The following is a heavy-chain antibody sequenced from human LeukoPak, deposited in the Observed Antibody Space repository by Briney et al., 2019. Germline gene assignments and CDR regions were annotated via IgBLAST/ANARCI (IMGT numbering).Heavy chain of an antibody. V-gene: IGHV4-59*01. CDR3: VRGGYIYDSSGYCARFDY. Sequence: SETLSLTCTVSGGSISSYYWSWIRQPPGKGLEWIAYIHYSGSTNYNPSLKSRVTISVDASKNQFSLKLSSVTAADTAVYYCVRGGYIYDSSGYCARFDYWGQGTLVTVS. D-gene: IGHD3-22*01. CDR2: IHYSGST. J-gene: IGHJ4*02. CDR1: GGSISSYY.